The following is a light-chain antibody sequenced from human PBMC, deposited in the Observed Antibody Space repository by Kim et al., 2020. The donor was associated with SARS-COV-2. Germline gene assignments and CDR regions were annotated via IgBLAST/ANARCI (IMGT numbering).Light chain of an antibody. J-gene: IGLJ2*01. CDR1: SHRGNY. CDR2: GKN. Sequence: LRQTIRSTRQGDSHRGNYASWYQKKPGQAPVLVIYGKNNRPSGIPDRLSGSSSGNTASLTITGAQAEDEADYYCNSRDSSGNHRVVFGGGTQLTVL. V-gene: IGLV3-19*01. CDR3: NSRDSSGNHRVV.